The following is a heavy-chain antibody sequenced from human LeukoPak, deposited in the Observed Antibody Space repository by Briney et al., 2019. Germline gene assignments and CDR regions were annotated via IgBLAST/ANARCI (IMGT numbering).Heavy chain of an antibody. CDR2: TSSSSSYI. J-gene: IGHJ4*02. CDR1: GFTFSSYS. CDR3: ARSTVTTHIDY. V-gene: IGHV3-21*01. D-gene: IGHD4-17*01. Sequence: AGSLRLSCAASGFTFSSYSMNWVRPGPGKGREWVSSTSSSSSYIYYADSVKGRFTISRDKAKNSLYLQMNSMRAEDTAVYYCARSTVTTHIDYWGQGTLVTFSS.